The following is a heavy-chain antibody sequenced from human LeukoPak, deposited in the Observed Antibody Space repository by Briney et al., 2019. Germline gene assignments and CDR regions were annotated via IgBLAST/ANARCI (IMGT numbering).Heavy chain of an antibody. CDR1: GFTFSSYW. Sequence: GGSLRLSCAASGFTFSSYWMSWVRQAPGKGLEWVANIKQDGSEKYYVDSVKGRFTISRDNAKNSLYLQMNSLRAEDTAVYYGARFPSPPREYDSSPLPGAPRPYYYYGMDVWGQGTTVTVSS. CDR2: IKQDGSEK. CDR3: ARFPSPPREYDSSPLPGAPRPYYYYGMDV. J-gene: IGHJ6*02. V-gene: IGHV3-7*03. D-gene: IGHD3-22*01.